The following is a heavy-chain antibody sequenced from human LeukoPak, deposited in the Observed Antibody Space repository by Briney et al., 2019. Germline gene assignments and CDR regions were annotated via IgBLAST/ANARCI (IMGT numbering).Heavy chain of an antibody. D-gene: IGHD3-22*01. Sequence: PGGSLRLSCAGSGFSFSSYGMHWVRQAPGQGLGWRGGIIPIFGTANYAQKFQGRVTITADKSTSTAYMELSSLRSEDTAVYYCARKVPNDSSGYYYRGQFDPWGQGTLVTVSS. CDR2: IIPIFGTA. CDR3: ARKVPNDSSGYYYRGQFDP. CDR1: GFSFSSYG. J-gene: IGHJ5*02. V-gene: IGHV1-69*06.